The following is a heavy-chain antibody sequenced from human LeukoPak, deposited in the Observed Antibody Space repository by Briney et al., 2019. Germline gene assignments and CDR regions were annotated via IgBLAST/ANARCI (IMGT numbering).Heavy chain of an antibody. CDR3: ARAVRSGYDILTGELFDP. CDR2: INTNTGNP. CDR1: GYTFTSYA. Sequence: ASVKVSCKASGYTFTSYAMNWVRQAPGQGLEWMGWINTNTGNPTYAQGFTGRFVFSLDTSVSTAYLQISSLKAEDTTVYYCARAVRSGYDILTGELFDPWGQGTLVTVSS. D-gene: IGHD3-9*01. V-gene: IGHV7-4-1*02. J-gene: IGHJ5*02.